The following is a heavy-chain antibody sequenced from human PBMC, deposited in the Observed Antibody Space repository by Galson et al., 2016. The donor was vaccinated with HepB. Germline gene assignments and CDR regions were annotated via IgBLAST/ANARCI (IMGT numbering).Heavy chain of an antibody. Sequence: SLRLSCAASGFLFRGYGMHWVRQAPGKGLEWVAADSMDGRRKFYSDSVGGRFTISRDNSNNMLSLQMDSLRPDDTAVYYCAKRHEFCPPVGCSVDYRGQGTLVSVSS. D-gene: IGHD3-10*02. V-gene: IGHV3-30*18. J-gene: IGHJ4*02. CDR3: AKRHEFCPPVGCSVDY. CDR2: DSMDGRRK. CDR1: GFLFRGYG.